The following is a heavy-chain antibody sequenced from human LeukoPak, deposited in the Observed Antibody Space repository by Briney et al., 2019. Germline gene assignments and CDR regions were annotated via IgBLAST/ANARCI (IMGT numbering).Heavy chain of an antibody. CDR3: AKDPGDYYVVYGMDV. J-gene: IGHJ6*02. CDR1: GFTFSSYA. V-gene: IGHV3-23*01. D-gene: IGHD3-10*02. CDR2: ISGSGGST. Sequence: GGSLRLSCAASGFTFSSYAMSWVRQAPGKGLEWVSAISGSGGSTNYADSVKGRFTISRDNSKNTLYLQMNSLRAEDTAVYYCAKDPGDYYVVYGMDVWGQGTTVTVSS.